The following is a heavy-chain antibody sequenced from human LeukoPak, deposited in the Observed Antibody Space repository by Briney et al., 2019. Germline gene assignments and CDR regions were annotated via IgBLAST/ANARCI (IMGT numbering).Heavy chain of an antibody. CDR2: IIPIFGTA. CDR3: ARGGNYGYCSGGSCQFDY. Sequence: ASVKVSCKASGGTFSSYAISWVRQAPGQGLEWMGGIIPIFGTANYAQKFQGRVTITADESTSTAHMELSSLRSEDTAVYYCARGGNYGYCSGGSCQFDYWGQGTLVTVSS. J-gene: IGHJ4*02. V-gene: IGHV1-69*01. CDR1: GGTFSSYA. D-gene: IGHD2-15*01.